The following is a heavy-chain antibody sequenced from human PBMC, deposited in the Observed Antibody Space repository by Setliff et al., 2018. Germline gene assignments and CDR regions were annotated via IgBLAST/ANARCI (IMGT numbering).Heavy chain of an antibody. D-gene: IGHD6-19*01. J-gene: IGHJ4*02. CDR3: ARKVEQWLTPHFDY. V-gene: IGHV4-59*01. CDR1: DGSLSTYY. Sequence: PSETLSLTCTVSDGSLSTYYWSWIRQPPGKGLEFIGYVYYSGTANYSPSLRSRLTISVDVSKSQFSLRLSSVTAADTAVYYCARKVEQWLTPHFDYWGQGALVTVS. CDR2: VYYSGTA.